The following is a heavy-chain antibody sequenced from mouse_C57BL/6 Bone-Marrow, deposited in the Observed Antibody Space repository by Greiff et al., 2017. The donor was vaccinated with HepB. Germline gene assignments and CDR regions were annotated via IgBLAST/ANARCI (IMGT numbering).Heavy chain of an antibody. CDR2: IYPGDGDT. CDR3: ERWRETAQATMDY. Sequence: QVQLQQSGPELVKPGASVKISCKASGYAFSSSWMNWVKPRPGKGLEWIGRIYPGDGDTNYNGKFKGKDTLTADKSYSTAYMQLSSLRSEDSEVYFCERWRETAQATMDYWGQGTSVTVSS. V-gene: IGHV1-82*01. CDR1: GYAFSSSW. J-gene: IGHJ4*01. D-gene: IGHD3-2*02.